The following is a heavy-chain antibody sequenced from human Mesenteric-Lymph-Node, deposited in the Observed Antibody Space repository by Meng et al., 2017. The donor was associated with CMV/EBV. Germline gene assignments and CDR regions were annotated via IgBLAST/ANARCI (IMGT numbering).Heavy chain of an antibody. V-gene: IGHV4-34*01. CDR1: GGSFSGYY. Sequence: YGGSFSGYYWSWIRQPPGKGLEGIGEINHSGSTNYNPSLKSRVTISVDTSKNQFSLKLSSVTAADTAVYYCARSVVVTAIIWYFDLWGRGTLVTVSS. CDR3: ARSVVVTAIIWYFDL. D-gene: IGHD2-21*02. CDR2: INHSGST. J-gene: IGHJ2*01.